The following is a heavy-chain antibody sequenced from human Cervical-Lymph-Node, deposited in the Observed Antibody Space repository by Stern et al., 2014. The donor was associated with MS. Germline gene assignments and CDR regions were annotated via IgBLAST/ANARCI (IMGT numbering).Heavy chain of an antibody. D-gene: IGHD2-15*01. J-gene: IGHJ6*02. CDR2: ISYDGSSK. V-gene: IGHV3-30-3*01. CDR3: TREDCSGGSCRGMDV. CDR1: RFSISDYA. Sequence: QLVQSGGDVVQPGRSLRLSCAASRFSISDYAMHWVRQAPGKGLEGVATISYDGSSKRYADSVKGRFTISRDNLKNTVHVQMNSLRAEDTAVYYCTREDCSGGSCRGMDVWGQGTTVTVSS.